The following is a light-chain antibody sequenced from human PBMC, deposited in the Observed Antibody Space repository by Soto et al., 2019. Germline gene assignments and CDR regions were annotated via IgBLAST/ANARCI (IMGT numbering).Light chain of an antibody. J-gene: IGLJ3*02. CDR2: EGS. CDR1: SSDVGGSNF. V-gene: IGLV2-23*01. Sequence: QSALTQPASVSASPGQSITISCTGTSSDVGGSNFVSWYQQHPGKAPKLMIYEGSERPSGVSDRLSGSKSGNTASLTISGLQAEDEADYYCCSYAGSSTLVFGGGTKLTVL. CDR3: CSYAGSSTLV.